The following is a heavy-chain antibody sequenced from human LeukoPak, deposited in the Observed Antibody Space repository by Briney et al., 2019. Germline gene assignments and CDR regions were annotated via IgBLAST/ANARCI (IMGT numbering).Heavy chain of an antibody. CDR3: ARAVGHGSGSPRMDV. V-gene: IGHV3-48*01. CDR2: IISSSSTI. D-gene: IGHD3-10*01. J-gene: IGHJ6*04. CDR1: GFTFISHS. Sequence: PGGSLRLSCAASGFTFISHSMNWVRQAPGKGLEWVSYIISSSSTIYYADSVKGRFTISRDNAKNSLYLQMNSLRADDTAVYYCARAVGHGSGSPRMDVWGNGTTVTVSS.